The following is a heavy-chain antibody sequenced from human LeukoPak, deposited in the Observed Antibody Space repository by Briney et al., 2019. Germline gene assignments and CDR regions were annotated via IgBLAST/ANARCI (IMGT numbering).Heavy chain of an antibody. Sequence: GASVKVSCKASGYTFTSYGISWVRQAPGQGLEWMGWISAYNGNTNYAQKLQGRVTMTRDMSTSTVYMELSSLRSEDTAVYYCARAGPDAFDIWGQGTMVTVSS. CDR2: ISAYNGNT. CDR3: ARAGPDAFDI. V-gene: IGHV1-18*01. CDR1: GYTFTSYG. J-gene: IGHJ3*02.